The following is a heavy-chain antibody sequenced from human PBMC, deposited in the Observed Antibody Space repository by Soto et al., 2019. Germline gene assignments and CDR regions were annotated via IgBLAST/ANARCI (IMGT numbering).Heavy chain of an antibody. CDR1: GGTFSSYA. Sequence: SVKVSCKASGGTFSSYAISWVRQAPGQGLEWMGGIIPIFGTANYAQKFQGRVTITADESTSTAYMELSSLRSEDTAVYYCGRVELELRGWFAPWGQGTLVTVSS. J-gene: IGHJ5*02. CDR2: IIPIFGTA. D-gene: IGHD1-7*01. CDR3: GRVELELRGWFAP. V-gene: IGHV1-69*13.